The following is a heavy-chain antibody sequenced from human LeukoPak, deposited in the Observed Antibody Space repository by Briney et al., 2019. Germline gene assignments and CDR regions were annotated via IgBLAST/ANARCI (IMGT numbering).Heavy chain of an antibody. J-gene: IGHJ4*02. CDR3: ARDTGYSGFDY. CDR1: GFTFSSYE. V-gene: IGHV3-48*03. Sequence: GGSLRLSCAASGFTFSSYEMNWVRQAPGKGLEWVSYISSSGSTIFHADSVEGRITISRDNAKNSLYLQMKSLRAEDTAVYYCARDTGYSGFDYWGQGTLVTVSS. CDR2: ISSSGSTI. D-gene: IGHD3-10*01.